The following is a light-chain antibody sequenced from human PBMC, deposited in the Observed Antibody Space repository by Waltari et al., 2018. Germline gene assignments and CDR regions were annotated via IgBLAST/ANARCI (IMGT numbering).Light chain of an antibody. CDR3: MQGISTPLT. CDR1: QSLLHSNGYTY. Sequence: DTVMTQSPLSLPVTPGEPASISCRSSQSLLHSNGYTYLHWYLQKAGQSPRLLIYLGSNRASGVPDRFSGSGSGTDFTLKISRVEAEDVGVYYCMQGISTPLTFGQGTKVEIK. CDR2: LGS. J-gene: IGKJ1*01. V-gene: IGKV2-28*01.